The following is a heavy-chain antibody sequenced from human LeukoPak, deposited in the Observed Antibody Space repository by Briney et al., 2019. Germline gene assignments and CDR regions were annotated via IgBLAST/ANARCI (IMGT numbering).Heavy chain of an antibody. CDR2: VKQDGSEK. Sequence: GGSLRLSCVASGFTFSNYWMSWVRQAPGKGLEWVVNVKQDGSEKYYVDSVKGRFTISRDNAKNSLYLLMNSLRAEDTAVYYCASYDSSGYYPFDYWGQGTLVTVSS. V-gene: IGHV3-7*01. D-gene: IGHD3-22*01. J-gene: IGHJ4*02. CDR1: GFTFSNYW. CDR3: ASYDSSGYYPFDY.